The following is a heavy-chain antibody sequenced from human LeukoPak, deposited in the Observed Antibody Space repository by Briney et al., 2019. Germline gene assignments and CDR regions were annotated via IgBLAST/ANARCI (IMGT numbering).Heavy chain of an antibody. Sequence: ASETLSLTCTVSGGSISSSSYYWGWIRQPPGKGLEWIGSIYYSGSTYYNPSLKSRVTISVDTSKNQFSLKLSSVTAADTAVYYCARGARNGWFDPWGPGTLVTVSS. V-gene: IGHV4-39*07. CDR3: ARGARNGWFDP. J-gene: IGHJ5*02. CDR1: GGSISSSSYY. D-gene: IGHD1-1*01. CDR2: IYYSGST.